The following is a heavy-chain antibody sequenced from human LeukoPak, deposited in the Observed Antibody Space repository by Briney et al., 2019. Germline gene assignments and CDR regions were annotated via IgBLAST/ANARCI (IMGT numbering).Heavy chain of an antibody. J-gene: IGHJ4*02. V-gene: IGHV3-9*01. Sequence: PGRSLRLSCAASGFTFDDYAMHWVRQAPGKGLEWVSGISWNSGSIGYADSVKGRFTISRDNSKNTLYLQMNSLRAEDTAVYYCASSRPSRDGYNVFDYWGQGTLVTVSS. D-gene: IGHD5-24*01. CDR3: ASSRPSRDGYNVFDY. CDR2: ISWNSGSI. CDR1: GFTFDDYA.